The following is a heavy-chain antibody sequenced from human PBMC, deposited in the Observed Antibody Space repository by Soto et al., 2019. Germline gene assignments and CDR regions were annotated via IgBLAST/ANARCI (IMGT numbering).Heavy chain of an antibody. CDR1: GFTFSNAW. Sequence: EVQLVESGGGLEKPGGSLRLSCEASGFTFSNAWMSWVRQAPGKGLEWVGRIKSKADGGTTDYAAPVKGRFTISRDDSKNTLSLQMNSLDIEDTAVYYCTTATSPRGWGQGTLVTVSS. CDR3: TTATSPRG. CDR2: IKSKADGGTT. V-gene: IGHV3-15*01. D-gene: IGHD3-10*01. J-gene: IGHJ4*02.